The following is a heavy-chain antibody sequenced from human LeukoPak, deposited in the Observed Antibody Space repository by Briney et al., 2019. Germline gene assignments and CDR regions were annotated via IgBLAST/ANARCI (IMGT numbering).Heavy chain of an antibody. CDR1: GYTFTNYG. D-gene: IGHD3-22*01. CDR2: NSAYNDNT. V-gene: IGHV1-18*01. Sequence: GASVKVSCKASGYTFTNYGIIWVRQAPGRGLEWMGWNSAYNDNTNYAQKFQGRVTMTTDTSTSTAYMELRSLRSDDTAVYYCARHAGYYYDSSGYYYFDYWGQGTLVTVSS. CDR3: ARHAGYYYDSSGYYYFDY. J-gene: IGHJ4*02.